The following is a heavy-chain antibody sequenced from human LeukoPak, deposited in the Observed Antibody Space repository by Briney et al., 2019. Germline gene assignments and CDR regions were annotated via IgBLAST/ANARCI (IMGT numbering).Heavy chain of an antibody. Sequence: GGSLRLSCAASGFTFSRSSMNWVRQAPGKGLEWVSSISSSSSTIYYADSVKGRFTISRDNAKNSLYLQMNSLRAEDTAVYYCARGQFYGDYIDYWGQGTLVTVSS. CDR1: GFTFSRSS. CDR3: ARGQFYGDYIDY. J-gene: IGHJ4*02. V-gene: IGHV3-48*01. CDR2: ISSSSSTI. D-gene: IGHD4-17*01.